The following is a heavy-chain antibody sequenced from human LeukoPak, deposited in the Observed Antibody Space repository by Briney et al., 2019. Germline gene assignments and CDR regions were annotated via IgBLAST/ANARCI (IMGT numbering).Heavy chain of an antibody. V-gene: IGHV3-66*02. CDR1: GFIVSSNY. Sequence: GGSMRLSCAASGFIVSSNYMSWGRQAPGKGLEMVSVLYSGGDTYYGDSVKGRFTFSRDNSKNTLYLQMNSLRAEDTAVYYCAREYYYDRSGYLFDYWGQGTLVTVSS. CDR2: LYSGGDT. D-gene: IGHD3-22*01. J-gene: IGHJ4*02. CDR3: AREYYYDRSGYLFDY.